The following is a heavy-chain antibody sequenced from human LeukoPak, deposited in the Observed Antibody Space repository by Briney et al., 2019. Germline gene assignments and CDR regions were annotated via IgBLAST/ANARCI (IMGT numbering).Heavy chain of an antibody. D-gene: IGHD3-3*01. J-gene: IGHJ6*02. Sequence: ASVKVSCKASGYTFTSYGISWVRQAPGQGLEWMGWISAYNGNTNNAQKLQGRVTMTTDTSTSTAYMELRSLRSDDTAVYYCARRFLEWSEYYYGMDVWGQGTTVTVSS. CDR2: ISAYNGNT. V-gene: IGHV1-18*01. CDR1: GYTFTSYG. CDR3: ARRFLEWSEYYYGMDV.